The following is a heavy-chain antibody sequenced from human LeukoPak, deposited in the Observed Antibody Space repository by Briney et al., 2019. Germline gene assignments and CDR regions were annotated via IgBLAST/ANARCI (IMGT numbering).Heavy chain of an antibody. V-gene: IGHV3-66*01. J-gene: IGHJ4*02. CDR1: GVTVSSNF. CDR3: ALGLVTDY. D-gene: IGHD3-9*01. Sequence: GGSLRLSCAASGVTVSSNFMSWIRQAPGRGLEWGSDIYSGDSTYYADSVKSRFTISRDNSKNTLYLQMNSVRVEDTAVYYCALGLVTDYWGQGTLVTVSS. CDR2: IYSGDST.